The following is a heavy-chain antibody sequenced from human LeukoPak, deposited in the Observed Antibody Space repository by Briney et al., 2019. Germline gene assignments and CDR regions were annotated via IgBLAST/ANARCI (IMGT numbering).Heavy chain of an antibody. J-gene: IGHJ5*02. Sequence: SVTVSSMPSGGTFSSYALLWVRQAPGQGFEWMGGINPLFGSPNYAQKFQDRVTITTDESTTTAYMELSNLRSEDTAVYYCAGQSLDDSSGYLIGWFDPWGQGTLVTVSS. D-gene: IGHD3-22*01. CDR1: GGTFSSYA. CDR3: AGQSLDDSSGYLIGWFDP. V-gene: IGHV1-69*05. CDR2: INPLFGSP.